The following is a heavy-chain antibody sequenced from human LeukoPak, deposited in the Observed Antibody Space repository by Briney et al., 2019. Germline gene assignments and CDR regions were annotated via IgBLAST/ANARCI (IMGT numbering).Heavy chain of an antibody. Sequence: SETLSLTCTVSGGSISSYYWSWIRQPPGKGLEWIGYIYYSGSTNYNPSLKSRVTISVDTSKNQFSLKLSSVTAADTAVYYCARTYSGYDRRTYYYYYGMDVGGQGTTVTVSS. J-gene: IGHJ6*02. D-gene: IGHD5-12*01. CDR2: IYYSGST. CDR1: GGSISSYY. CDR3: ARTYSGYDRRTYYYYYGMDV. V-gene: IGHV4-59*01.